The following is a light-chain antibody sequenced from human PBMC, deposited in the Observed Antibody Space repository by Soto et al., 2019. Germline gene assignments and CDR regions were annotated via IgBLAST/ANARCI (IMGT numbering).Light chain of an antibody. J-gene: IGKJ2*01. CDR3: QQYGGSLYT. CDR1: QSVSDNY. CDR2: GAS. Sequence: EVVLTQSPDTLSLSPGERGTLSCRASQSVSDNYLAWYQLRPGQAPRLLIYGASRRAPGIPDRFSGRGSGTDFTLTISRPEPEDFAVYYCQQYGGSLYTFGQGTKVEMK. V-gene: IGKV3-20*01.